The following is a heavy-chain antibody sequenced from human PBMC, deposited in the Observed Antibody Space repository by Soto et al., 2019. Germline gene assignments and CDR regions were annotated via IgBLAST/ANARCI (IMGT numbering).Heavy chain of an antibody. CDR2: INHSGST. J-gene: IGHJ6*02. CDR3: ARKRGGYLYYYYGMDV. CDR1: GGSFSGYY. V-gene: IGHV4-34*01. Sequence: PSETLSLTCAVYGGSFSGYYWNWIRQPPGKGLEWIGEINHSGSTNYNPSLQSRVTISVDTSKNQFSLKLSSVTAADTAVYYCARKRGGYLYYYYGMDVWGQGTTVTVSS. D-gene: IGHD6-19*01.